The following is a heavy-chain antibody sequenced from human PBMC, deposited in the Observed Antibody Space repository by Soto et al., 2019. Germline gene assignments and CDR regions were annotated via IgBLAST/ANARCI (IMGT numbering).Heavy chain of an antibody. CDR2: IFYSGST. CDR3: ARAPGDYFDY. Sequence: KPSETLSLTCTVSGGSVSSGGYYWSWIRQHPGKGLEWIGYIFYSGSTFYNPSLKSRIAISVDTSKNQFSLKLSSVTAADTAVYYCARAPGDYFDYWGQGTLVTVSS. CDR1: GGSVSSGGYY. J-gene: IGHJ4*02. V-gene: IGHV4-31*03.